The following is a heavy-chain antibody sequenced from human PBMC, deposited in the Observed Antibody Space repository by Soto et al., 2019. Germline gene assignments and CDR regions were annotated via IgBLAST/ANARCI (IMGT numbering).Heavy chain of an antibody. CDR2: INPSGGST. J-gene: IGHJ6*03. D-gene: IGHD3-10*01. V-gene: IGHV1-46*01. CDR3: ATTSYYGSERGYYYMDV. CDR1: GYTFTSYY. Sequence: GASVKVSCKASGYTFTSYYMHWVRQAPGQGLEWMGIINPSGGSTSYAQKFQGRVTMTRDTSTSTVYMELSSLRSEDTAVYYCATTSYYGSERGYYYMDVWGKGTTVTVSS.